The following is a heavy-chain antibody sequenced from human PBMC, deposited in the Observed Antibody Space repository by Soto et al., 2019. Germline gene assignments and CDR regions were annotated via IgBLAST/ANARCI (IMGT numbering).Heavy chain of an antibody. CDR1: GFTFDDYA. CDR3: AKDTGYGSGSYFLAFDI. V-gene: IGHV3-9*01. J-gene: IGHJ3*02. D-gene: IGHD3-10*01. CDR2: ISWNSGSI. Sequence: GGSLRLSCAASGFTFDDYAMHWVRQAPGKGLEWVSGISWNSGSIGYADSVKGRFTISRDNAKNSLYLQMNSLRAEDTALYYCAKDTGYGSGSYFLAFDIWGQGTMVTVS.